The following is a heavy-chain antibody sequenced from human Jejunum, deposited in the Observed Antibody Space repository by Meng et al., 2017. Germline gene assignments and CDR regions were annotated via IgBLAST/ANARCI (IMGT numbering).Heavy chain of an antibody. Sequence: ASVKVSCKSSGLTLTGYYMHWVRQAPGQGLEWMGQIYFNTGGTYYAKKFQDRVTLTRDTSINTAYMELTYLRSDDTAVYYCTRENWYYDYWGQGALVTVSS. V-gene: IGHV1-2*06. CDR3: TRENWYYDY. D-gene: IGHD1-1*01. CDR2: IYFNTGGT. J-gene: IGHJ4*02. CDR1: GLTLTGYY.